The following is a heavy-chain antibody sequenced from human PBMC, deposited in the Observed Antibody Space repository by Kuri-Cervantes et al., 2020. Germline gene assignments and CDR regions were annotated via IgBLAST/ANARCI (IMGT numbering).Heavy chain of an antibody. J-gene: IGHJ4*02. CDR1: GFTFDDYA. Sequence: GESLKISCAASGFTFDDYAMHWVRQAPGKGLEWVSLISWDGGSTYYADSVKGRFTISRDNSKNTLYLQMNSLRAEDTAVYYCAKDLALRYFDFFDYWGQGTLVTVSS. D-gene: IGHD3-9*01. CDR2: ISWDGGST. CDR3: AKDLALRYFDFFDY. V-gene: IGHV3-43D*04.